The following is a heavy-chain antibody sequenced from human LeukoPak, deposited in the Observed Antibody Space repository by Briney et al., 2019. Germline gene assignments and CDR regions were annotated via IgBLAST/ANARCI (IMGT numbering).Heavy chain of an antibody. J-gene: IGHJ4*02. CDR1: GFTFSSYG. CDR3: AKDTGYTSGRIDY. CDR2: IHYDGSNK. V-gene: IGHV3-30*02. Sequence: PGGTLRLSCAASGFTFSSYGMSWVRQAPGKGLEWVAFIHYDGSNKHYVDSVKGRFTISRDNSKSTLFLQVNSLRTDDTGLYYCAKDTGYTSGRIDYWGQGTLVTVSS. D-gene: IGHD6-19*01.